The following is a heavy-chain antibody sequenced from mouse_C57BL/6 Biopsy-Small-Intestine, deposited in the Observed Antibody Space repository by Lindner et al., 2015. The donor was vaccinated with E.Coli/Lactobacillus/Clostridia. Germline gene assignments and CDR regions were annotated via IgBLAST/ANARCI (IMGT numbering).Heavy chain of an antibody. CDR2: IYPGSDST. CDR3: ARLGLSDGYSFSY. V-gene: IGHV1-55*01. Sequence: VQLQESGAELVKPGASVKMSCQASGYTFINYWITWIKQRPGQGLEWIGDIYPGSDSTNYNEKFKNKATLTVDKSSSTVYMQLSSLTSEDSAVYYCARLGLSDGYSFSYWGQGTLVTVSA. J-gene: IGHJ3*01. D-gene: IGHD2-3*01. CDR1: GYTFINYW.